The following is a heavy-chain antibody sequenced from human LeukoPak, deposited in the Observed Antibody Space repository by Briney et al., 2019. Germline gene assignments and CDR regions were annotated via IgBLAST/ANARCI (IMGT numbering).Heavy chain of an antibody. J-gene: IGHJ4*02. Sequence: GGSLRLSCAASGFTFSSYWMHWVRHAPGKGLVWVSRINSDGSSTSYADSVKGRFTISRDNAKNTLHLQMNSLRAEDTAVYYCASRVLDYYDSSGYYYDYWGQGTLVTVSS. CDR1: GFTFSSYW. D-gene: IGHD3-22*01. CDR3: ASRVLDYYDSSGYYYDY. CDR2: INSDGSST. V-gene: IGHV3-74*01.